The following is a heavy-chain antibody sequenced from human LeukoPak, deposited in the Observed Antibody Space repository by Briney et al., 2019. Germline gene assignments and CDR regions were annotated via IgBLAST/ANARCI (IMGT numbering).Heavy chain of an antibody. CDR1: GFTFSTYA. J-gene: IGHJ6*02. Sequence: GGSLRLSCSASGFTFSTYAMHWVRQAPGKGLEYVSSISSNGGGTYYAESMRGRFTISRDNSNNILYLRMSSLRAEDTAVYYCARDLGGNDGSGYWENYYYATDVWGQGTTVTVS. D-gene: IGHD3-22*01. V-gene: IGHV3-64D*06. CDR2: ISSNGGGT. CDR3: ARDLGGNDGSGYWENYYYATDV.